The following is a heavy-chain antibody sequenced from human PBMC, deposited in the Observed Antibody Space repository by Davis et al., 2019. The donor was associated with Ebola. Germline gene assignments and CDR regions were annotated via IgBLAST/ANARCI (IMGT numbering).Heavy chain of an antibody. V-gene: IGHV3-48*01. CDR2: ISSGSSNI. CDR3: ARGGDIVVVVAGYFDY. D-gene: IGHD2-15*01. Sequence: GESLKISCAASGFTFRSYGMHWVRQAPGKGLEWVSYISSGSSNIYYADSVKGRFTISRDNAKNSLYLQMNSLRAEDTAVYYCARGGDIVVVVAGYFDYWGQGTLVTVSS. J-gene: IGHJ4*02. CDR1: GFTFRSYG.